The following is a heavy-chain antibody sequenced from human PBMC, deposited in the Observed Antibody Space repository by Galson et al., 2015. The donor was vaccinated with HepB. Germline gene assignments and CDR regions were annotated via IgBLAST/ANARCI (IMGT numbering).Heavy chain of an antibody. Sequence: SLRLSCATSGFTFSNYAMGWVRQAPGKGLEWVSVIGGGGAYTNYADSVRGRFTISRDNSKNTLYLQMNSLRAEDSAVYYCAKFGGSWWTFVDYWGQGTLVTVSS. J-gene: IGHJ4*02. CDR2: IGGGGAYT. CDR1: GFTFSNYA. V-gene: IGHV3-23*01. CDR3: AKFGGSWWTFVDY. D-gene: IGHD2-15*01.